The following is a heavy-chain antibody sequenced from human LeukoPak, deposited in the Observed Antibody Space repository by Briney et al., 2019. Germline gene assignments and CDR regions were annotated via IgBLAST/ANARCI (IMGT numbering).Heavy chain of an antibody. V-gene: IGHV3-7*04. CDR2: IKEGGSEK. CDR3: ARTDYDYGDYVGDFDY. J-gene: IGHJ4*02. D-gene: IGHD4-17*01. CDR1: GFTVSSHF. Sequence: GGSLRLSCAASGFTVSSHFMNWVRQAPGKGLEWVANIKEGGSEKYYVDSVKGRFTISRDNARNSLYLQMNSLRAEDTAVYYCARTDYDYGDYVGDFDYWGQGTLVTVSS.